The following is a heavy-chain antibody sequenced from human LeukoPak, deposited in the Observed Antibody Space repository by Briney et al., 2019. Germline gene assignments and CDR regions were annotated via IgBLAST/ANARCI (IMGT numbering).Heavy chain of an antibody. J-gene: IGHJ1*01. Sequence: GGSLGLSCAASGFTFSSYAMSWVRQAPGKGLEWVSGISTSGDTTSYADSVRGRFTISRDNPRNMLYMQMSSLTDEDTAVYYCAIMHRYYDGSGYWVHWGQGAWSPSPQ. CDR2: ISTSGDTT. V-gene: IGHV3-23*01. D-gene: IGHD3-22*01. CDR3: AIMHRYYDGSGYWVH. CDR1: GFTFSSYA.